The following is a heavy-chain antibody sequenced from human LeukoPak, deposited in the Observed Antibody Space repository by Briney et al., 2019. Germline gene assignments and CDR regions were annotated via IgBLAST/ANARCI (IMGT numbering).Heavy chain of an antibody. Sequence: GGSLRLSCAASGFTFSDYYMSWIRPAPGGGLEWVSHISGSGSIIYHADSVRGRFTISSDNAKKSLYLQMNRLRAEDTAVYYCASSSSWYSGWFDPWGPGTLVTVSS. CDR2: ISGSGSII. CDR1: GFTFSDYY. V-gene: IGHV3-11*01. CDR3: ASSSSWYSGWFDP. J-gene: IGHJ5*02. D-gene: IGHD6-13*01.